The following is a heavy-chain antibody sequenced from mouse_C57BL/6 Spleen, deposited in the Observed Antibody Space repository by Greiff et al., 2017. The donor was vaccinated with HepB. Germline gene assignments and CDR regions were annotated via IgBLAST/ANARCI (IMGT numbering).Heavy chain of an antibody. D-gene: IGHD2-4*01. J-gene: IGHJ3*01. CDR1: GYTFTSYW. Sequence: QVQLQQSGAELVKPGASVTLSCKASGYTFTSYWMQWVKQRPGQGLEWIGEIDPSDSYTNYNQKFKGKATLTVDTSSSTAYMQLSSLTSEDSAVYYWARTGDYDGRGAYWGQGTLVTVSA. CDR2: IDPSDSYT. V-gene: IGHV1-50*01. CDR3: ARTGDYDGRGAY.